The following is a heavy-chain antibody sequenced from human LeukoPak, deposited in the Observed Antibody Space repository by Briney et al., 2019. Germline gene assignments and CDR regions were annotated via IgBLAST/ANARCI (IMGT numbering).Heavy chain of an antibody. V-gene: IGHV3-21*01. CDR3: ARGNIKFDY. J-gene: IGHJ4*02. CDR2: ISSGSDYI. CDR1: GFTFSTYL. Sequence: KPGGSLRLSCAASGFTFSTYLMNWVRQAPGKGLEWVSSISSGSDYIYYVDSVKGRFTISRDNAKNSLFLQMNSLRAEDTAVYFCARGNIKFDYWGRGTLVTVSS.